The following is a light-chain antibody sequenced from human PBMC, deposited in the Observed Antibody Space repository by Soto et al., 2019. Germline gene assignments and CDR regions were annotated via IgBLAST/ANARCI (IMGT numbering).Light chain of an antibody. Sequence: EIKLTRSTSTLSFTPGEITTLSCMASQSVSSSYLAWYRQKPGQARRRRIYGASSRATGIPDRSRGSRSGTDFTLTISRLEPEDFAVYYCQHYGSSPRRFGKGTKVDI. J-gene: IGKJ1*01. V-gene: IGKV3-20*01. CDR2: GAS. CDR3: QHYGSSPRR. CDR1: QSVSSSY.